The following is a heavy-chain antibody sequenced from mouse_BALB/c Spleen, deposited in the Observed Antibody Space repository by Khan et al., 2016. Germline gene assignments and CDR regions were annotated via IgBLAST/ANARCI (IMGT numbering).Heavy chain of an antibody. D-gene: IGHD1-1*01. Sequence: EVKLEESGPGLVKPSQSLSLTCTVTGYSITSDYAWNWIRQFPGNKLEWMGYISYSGSTSXNPSLKSRISITRDTSKNQFFLQLNSVTTEDTATYYCARDYYGSSYFDYWGQGTTLTVSS. V-gene: IGHV3-2*02. CDR1: GYSITSDYA. CDR3: ARDYYGSSYFDY. CDR2: ISYSGST. J-gene: IGHJ2*01.